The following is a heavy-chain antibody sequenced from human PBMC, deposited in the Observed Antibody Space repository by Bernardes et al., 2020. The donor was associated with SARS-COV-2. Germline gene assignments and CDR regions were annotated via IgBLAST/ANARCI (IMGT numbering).Heavy chain of an antibody. CDR3: ARDWGRRGYGLDV. CDR2: ISAYNGNT. J-gene: IGHJ6*02. D-gene: IGHD3-16*01. V-gene: IGHV1-18*01. Sequence: ASKKASCKASGYTLTSYDISWVRQAPGQGLEWMGWISAYNGNTNYAQKLQGRVTMTTDTSTSTAYMELRSLRSDDTAVYYCARDWGRRGYGLDVWGQGTTVTVSS. CDR1: GYTLTSYD.